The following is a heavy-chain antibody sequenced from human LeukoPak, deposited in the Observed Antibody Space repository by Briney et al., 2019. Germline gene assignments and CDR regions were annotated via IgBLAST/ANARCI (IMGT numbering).Heavy chain of an antibody. CDR1: GFTFSSYS. CDR2: ISSSSSTI. V-gene: IGHV3-48*01. D-gene: IGHD2-15*01. CDR3: ARVYVVPDY. Sequence: GGSLRLSCAASGFTFSSYSMNWVRQAPGKGLEWVSYISSSSSTIYYADPVKGRFTISRDNAKNSLYLQMNSLRAEDTAVYYCARVYVVPDYWGQGTLVTVSS. J-gene: IGHJ4*02.